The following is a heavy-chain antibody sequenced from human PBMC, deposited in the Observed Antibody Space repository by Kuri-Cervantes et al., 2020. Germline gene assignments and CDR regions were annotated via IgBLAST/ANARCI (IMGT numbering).Heavy chain of an antibody. CDR2: IYPGDSDT. J-gene: IGHJ4*02. V-gene: IGHV5-51*01. Sequence: KVSCKGSGYSFTSYWIGWVRQMPGKGLEWMGIIYPGDSDTRYSPSFQGQVTISADKSISTAYMELSRLRSDDTAVYYCARDRYSYGGDAADYWGQGTLVTVSS. CDR3: ARDRYSYGGDAADY. CDR1: GYSFTSYW. D-gene: IGHD5-18*01.